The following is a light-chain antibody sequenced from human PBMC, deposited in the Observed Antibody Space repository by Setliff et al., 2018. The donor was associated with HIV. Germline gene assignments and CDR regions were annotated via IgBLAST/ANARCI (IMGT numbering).Light chain of an antibody. CDR3: SSYTSSSTVV. J-gene: IGLJ1*01. V-gene: IGLV2-14*03. Sequence: QSALTQPASVSGSPGQSITISCTGTSSDVGGYNYVSWYQHHPGKAPKLMIYDVSKRPSGVSNRFSGSKSGNTASLTISGLQAEDEADYYCSSYTSSSTVVFGTGTKVTV. CDR2: DVS. CDR1: SSDVGGYNY.